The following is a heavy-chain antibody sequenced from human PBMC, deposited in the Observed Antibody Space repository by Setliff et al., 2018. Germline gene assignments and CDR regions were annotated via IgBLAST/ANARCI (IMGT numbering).Heavy chain of an antibody. D-gene: IGHD4-4*01. CDR1: GFAFTSYD. V-gene: IGHV3-23*01. J-gene: IGHJ4*02. CDR3: ATSTITTYYFDY. CDR2: INNGGVSA. Sequence: GRSLRLSCVTSGFAFTSYDMTWVRQAPGKGLEWVASINNGGVSADYTDPVKGRFTISRDNSRNTLYLQMKSLRAEDTAIYYCATSTITTYYFDYWGQGILVTVSS.